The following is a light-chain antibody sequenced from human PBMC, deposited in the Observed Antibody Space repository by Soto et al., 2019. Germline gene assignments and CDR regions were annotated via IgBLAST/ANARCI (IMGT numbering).Light chain of an antibody. CDR1: QSLSSNY. V-gene: IGKV3-20*01. CDR2: GVS. J-gene: IGKJ5*01. Sequence: EIVLTQSPGTLSLSPGERATLSCRASQSLSSNYLAWYQQKPGQAPRLLIYGVSSRATGVPVSFSGSGSGRDFTLTISRLEPEDFAVYYCQQYVSAPITFGQGTRLEIK. CDR3: QQYVSAPIT.